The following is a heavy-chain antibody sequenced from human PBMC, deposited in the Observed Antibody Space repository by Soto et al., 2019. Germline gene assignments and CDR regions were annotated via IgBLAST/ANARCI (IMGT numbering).Heavy chain of an antibody. CDR1: GGTFSSYT. D-gene: IGHD6-13*01. J-gene: IGHJ4*02. Sequence: QVQLVQSGAEVKKPGSSVKVSCKASGGTFSSYTISWVRQAPGQGLEWMGRIIPILGIANYAQKFQGRVTIPADKSTSTAYMELSSRRSEDTAVYYCARVPSSLLAAGKLFDYWGQGTLVTVSS. CDR3: ARVPSSLLAAGKLFDY. V-gene: IGHV1-69*02. CDR2: IIPILGIA.